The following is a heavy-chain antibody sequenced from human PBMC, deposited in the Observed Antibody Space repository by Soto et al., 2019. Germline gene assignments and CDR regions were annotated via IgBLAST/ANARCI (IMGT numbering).Heavy chain of an antibody. CDR1: GSSINSFS. CDR2: IYTRGST. Sequence: QVQVQESGPGLVKPSEPLSLACPVSGSSINSFSWSWVRQAARKGLEWIGRIYTRGSTDYNPSLKSRVTVSIDTSKNQVSLTLSSVTAADTAVYYCARGGAYYFDSWGQGILVTVSS. CDR3: ARGGAYYFDS. D-gene: IGHD3-16*01. V-gene: IGHV4-4*07. J-gene: IGHJ4*02.